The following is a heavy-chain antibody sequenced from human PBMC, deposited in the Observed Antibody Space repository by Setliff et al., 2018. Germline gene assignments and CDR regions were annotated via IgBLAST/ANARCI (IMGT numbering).Heavy chain of an antibody. V-gene: IGHV5-51*01. D-gene: IGHD5-12*01. J-gene: IGHJ4*02. CDR2: IYPGDSDT. CDR1: GYSFTNYW. Sequence: PGESLKISCKGSGYSFTNYWIGWVRQMPGKGLEWMGIIYPGDSDTRYSPSFQGQVTFSADKSISTLYLQMNSLRAEDTAVYYCASANTTGYYYFDNWGQGTLVTVSS. CDR3: ASANTTGYYYFDN.